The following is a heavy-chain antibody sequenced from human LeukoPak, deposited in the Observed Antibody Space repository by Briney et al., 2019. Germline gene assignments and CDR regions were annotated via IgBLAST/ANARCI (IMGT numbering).Heavy chain of an antibody. D-gene: IGHD3-22*01. CDR1: GYTFTGYY. J-gene: IGHJ4*02. CDR3: AGLGVYYDSSGTDHFDY. Sequence: ASVKVSCKASGYTFTGYYMHWVRQAPGQGLEWMGWINPNSGGTNYAQKFQGRVTMTRDTSISTAYMELSRLRSDDTAVYYCAGLGVYYDSSGTDHFDYWGQGTLVTVSS. V-gene: IGHV1-2*02. CDR2: INPNSGGT.